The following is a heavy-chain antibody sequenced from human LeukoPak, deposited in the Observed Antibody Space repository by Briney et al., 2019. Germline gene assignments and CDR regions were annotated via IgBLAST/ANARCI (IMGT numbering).Heavy chain of an antibody. CDR1: GFTFSNYG. Sequence: PGRSLRLSCAASGFTFSNYGMHWVRQAPGKGLEWVAVISHDGSNKYYADSVKGRFTISRDNAKNSLFLQMNTLRAEDTAVYYCARDPYSSTWSYGMDVWGQGTTVSVSS. CDR2: ISHDGSNK. D-gene: IGHD6-6*01. J-gene: IGHJ6*02. CDR3: ARDPYSSTWSYGMDV. V-gene: IGHV3-30*03.